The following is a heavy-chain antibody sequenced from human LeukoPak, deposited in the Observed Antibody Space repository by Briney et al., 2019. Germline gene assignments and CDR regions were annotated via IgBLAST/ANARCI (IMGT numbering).Heavy chain of an antibody. CDR1: GFTFSSYS. J-gene: IGHJ3*02. CDR2: ISSSSSYI. V-gene: IGHV3-21*01. Sequence: GGSLRLSCAASGFTFSSYSMNWVRQAPGKGLEWVSSISSSSSYIYYADSVKGRFTISRDNAKNSLYLQMNSLRAEDTAVYYCARDRDYYDSSGKGRAFDIWGQGTMVTVSS. D-gene: IGHD3-22*01. CDR3: ARDRDYYDSSGKGRAFDI.